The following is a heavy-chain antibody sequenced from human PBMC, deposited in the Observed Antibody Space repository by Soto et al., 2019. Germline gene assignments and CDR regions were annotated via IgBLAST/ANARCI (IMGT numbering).Heavy chain of an antibody. V-gene: IGHV3-30*18. CDR1: GFTFSTYG. Sequence: QVQLVESGGGVVQPGRSLRLSCAASGFTFSTYGIHWVRQAPGKGLEWVAVISYDGSNKYYADSVKGRFTISRDNSKNTLYLQMNSLRAEDTAVYYCAKGGYSGYEDWFDPWGQGTLVTVSS. CDR2: ISYDGSNK. CDR3: AKGGYSGYEDWFDP. J-gene: IGHJ5*02. D-gene: IGHD5-12*01.